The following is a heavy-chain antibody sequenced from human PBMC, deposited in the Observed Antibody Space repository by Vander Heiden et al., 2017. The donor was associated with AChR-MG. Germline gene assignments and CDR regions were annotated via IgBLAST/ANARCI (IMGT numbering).Heavy chain of an antibody. J-gene: IGHJ6*02. Sequence: QVQLQQWGAGLLKPSETLSLTCAVYGGSFSGYHWSSIRQPRGKGLEWIGEINHSGSTNYNPSLKSRVTISVDTSKNQFSLKLSSVTAADTAVYYCARTYYYDSSGYYILDYYYYGMDVWGQGTTVTVSS. CDR3: ARTYYYDSSGYYILDYYYYGMDV. CDR2: INHSGST. D-gene: IGHD3-22*01. V-gene: IGHV4-34*01. CDR1: GGSFSGYH.